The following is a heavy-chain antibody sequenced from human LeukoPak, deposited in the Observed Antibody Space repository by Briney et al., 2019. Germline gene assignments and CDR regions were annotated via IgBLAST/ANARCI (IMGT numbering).Heavy chain of an antibody. D-gene: IGHD3-22*01. V-gene: IGHV4-4*07. CDR2: IYTSGST. J-gene: IGHJ4*02. Sequence: PSETPSLTCTVSGGSISSYYWSWIRQPAGKGLEWIGRIYTSGSTNYNPSLKSRVTMSVDTSKNQFSLKLSSVTAVYTAVYYWATEKYYYDSSGYYSIDYWGQGAPVTVSS. CDR3: ATEKYYYDSSGYYSIDY. CDR1: GGSISSYY.